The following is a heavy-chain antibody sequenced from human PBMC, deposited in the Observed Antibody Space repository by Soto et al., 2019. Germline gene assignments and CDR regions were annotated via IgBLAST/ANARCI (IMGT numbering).Heavy chain of an antibody. Sequence: GSLRLSCAASGFTFSSYAMHWVRQAPGKGLEWVAVISYDGSNKYYADSVKGRFTISRDNSKNTLYLQMNSLRAEDTAVYYCARDSQRVVVAANHDAFDIWGQGTMVTVSS. CDR2: ISYDGSNK. D-gene: IGHD2-15*01. J-gene: IGHJ3*02. V-gene: IGHV3-30-3*01. CDR3: ARDSQRVVVAANHDAFDI. CDR1: GFTFSSYA.